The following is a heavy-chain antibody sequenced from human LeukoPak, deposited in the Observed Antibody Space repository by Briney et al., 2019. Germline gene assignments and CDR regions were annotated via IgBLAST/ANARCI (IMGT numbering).Heavy chain of an antibody. V-gene: IGHV4-34*01. CDR3: ARAPRIAAHRQYNWFDP. CDR1: GVSFSGYY. Sequence: PSETLSLTCAVYGVSFSGYYWSWIRQPPGKGLEWVGEINHSGSTNYNPSLKSRVTISVDTSKNQFSLKLSSVTAADTAVYYCARAPRIAAHRQYNWFDPWGQGTLVTVSS. J-gene: IGHJ5*02. CDR2: INHSGST. D-gene: IGHD6-6*01.